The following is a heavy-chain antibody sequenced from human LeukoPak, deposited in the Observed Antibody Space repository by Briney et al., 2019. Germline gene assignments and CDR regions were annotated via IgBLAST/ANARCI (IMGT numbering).Heavy chain of an antibody. D-gene: IGHD4-17*01. CDR2: INPSGGST. J-gene: IGHJ4*02. CDR3: ARGDRATVTLY. CDR1: GYTVTSYY. V-gene: IGHV1-46*01. Sequence: ASVKVSCKASGYTVTSYYMHWVRQAPGQGLEWMGIINPSGGSTSYAQKFQGRFTMTRDMSTSTVYMELSSLRSADTAVYYCARGDRATVTLYWGQGTLVTVST.